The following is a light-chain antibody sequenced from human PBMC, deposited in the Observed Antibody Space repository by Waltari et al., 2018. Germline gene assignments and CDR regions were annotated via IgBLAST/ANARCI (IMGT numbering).Light chain of an antibody. V-gene: IGLV1-40*01. CDR3: QSYDSSLSGPVV. CDR1: SSNIGAGYD. J-gene: IGLJ2*01. CDR2: GNG. Sequence: QSVLTQPPSVSGAPGQRVTISCTGSSSNIGAGYDVHWYQQLPGTAPKLLIYGNGNRPSGVPDRSSGSKSGASASLAITGLQAEDEADYYCQSYDSSLSGPVVFGGGTKLTVL.